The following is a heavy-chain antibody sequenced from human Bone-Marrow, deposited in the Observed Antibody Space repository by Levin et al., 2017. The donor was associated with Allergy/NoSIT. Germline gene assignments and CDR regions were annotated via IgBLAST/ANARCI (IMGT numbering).Heavy chain of an antibody. CDR1: GGSISSYF. V-gene: IGHV4-59*01. J-gene: IGHJ6*03. CDR2: IYYSGYT. D-gene: IGHD6-13*01. CDR3: ARVIKKWSVAADGTTFDYHYIDV. Sequence: SQTLSLTCSVSGGSISSYFWSWIRPSPGKGLEWIGYIYYSGYTDYNPSLKSRVTIAIDTSQNQFSLHLSSVTAADTPLYYCARVIKKWSVAADGTTFDYHYIDVWGKGTTVTVS.